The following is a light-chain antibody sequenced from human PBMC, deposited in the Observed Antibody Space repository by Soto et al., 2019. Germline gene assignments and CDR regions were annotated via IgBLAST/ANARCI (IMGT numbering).Light chain of an antibody. CDR3: QQYGSSPRLT. J-gene: IGKJ4*01. Sequence: EIVLTQSPGTLSLSPGERATLSCRASQSVSSNYLAWYQQKPGQAPRLLIYGASSRATGIPDRFIGSGSGTDFTLTISRLQPEDFAVYYCQQYGSSPRLTFGGGTKVEIK. V-gene: IGKV3-20*01. CDR1: QSVSSNY. CDR2: GAS.